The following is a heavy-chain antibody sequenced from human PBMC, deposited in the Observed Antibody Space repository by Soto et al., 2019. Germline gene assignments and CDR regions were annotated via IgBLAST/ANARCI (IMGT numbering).Heavy chain of an antibody. Sequence: PSETLSLTCTVSGGSISSYYWSWIRQPPGKGLEWIGYIYYSGSTNYNPSLKSRVTISVDTSKNQSSLKLSSVTAADTAVYYCARVLISIFGVVAVDYWGQGTLVTVSS. J-gene: IGHJ4*02. D-gene: IGHD3-3*01. CDR3: ARVLISIFGVVAVDY. CDR2: IYYSGST. V-gene: IGHV4-59*08. CDR1: GGSISSYY.